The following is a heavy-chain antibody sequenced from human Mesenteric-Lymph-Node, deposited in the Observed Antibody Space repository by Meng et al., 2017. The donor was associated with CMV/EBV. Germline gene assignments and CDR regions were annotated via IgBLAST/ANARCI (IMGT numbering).Heavy chain of an antibody. J-gene: IGHJ4*02. CDR1: SGSFSGYY. V-gene: IGHV4-34*01. Sequence: CAVYSGSFSGYYGSWSSQPPGKGLEWIGEINHSGSTNYNPSLKSRVTISVDTSKNQFSLKLSSVTAADTAVYYCARQPCSSTSCPIDYWGQGTLVTVSS. D-gene: IGHD2-2*01. CDR3: ARQPCSSTSCPIDY. CDR2: INHSGST.